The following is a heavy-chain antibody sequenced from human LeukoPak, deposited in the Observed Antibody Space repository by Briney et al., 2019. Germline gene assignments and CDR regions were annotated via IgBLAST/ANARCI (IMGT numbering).Heavy chain of an antibody. Sequence: SETLSLTCAVYGGSFSGYYWSWIRQPPGKGLEWIGEINHSGSTNYNPSLKSRVTISVDTSKNQFSLKLNSVTAADTAVYYCARTLTPPPYYYYMDVWGKGTTVTVSS. D-gene: IGHD4-23*01. CDR2: INHSGST. CDR1: GGSFSGYY. CDR3: ARTLTPPPYYYYMDV. J-gene: IGHJ6*03. V-gene: IGHV4-34*01.